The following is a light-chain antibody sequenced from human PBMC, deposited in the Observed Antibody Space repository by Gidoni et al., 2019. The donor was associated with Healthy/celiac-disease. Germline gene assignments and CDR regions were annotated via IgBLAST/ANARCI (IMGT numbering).Light chain of an antibody. Sequence: ILITQSPDSLAVSLGERATINCKASQSVLYSSNNKNYLAWYQQKPGKPPKLLIYWASTRESGVPERFSGSGSGTDFTLTISSLQAEDVAVYYCQQNYSTPLTFGGGTKVEIK. CDR3: QQNYSTPLT. J-gene: IGKJ4*01. V-gene: IGKV4-1*01. CDR1: QSVLYSSNNKNY. CDR2: WAS.